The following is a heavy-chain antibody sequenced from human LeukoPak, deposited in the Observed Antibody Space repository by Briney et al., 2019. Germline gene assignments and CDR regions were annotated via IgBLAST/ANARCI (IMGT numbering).Heavy chain of an antibody. D-gene: IGHD4-17*01. CDR1: GFTFSSYA. CDR3: AKMSSRTTVTTSFDY. Sequence: GGSLRLSCAASGFTFSSYAMSWVRQAPGKGLEWVSAISGSGGSTYYADSVKGRFTISRDNSKNTLYLQMNSLRAEDTAVYYCAKMSSRTTVTTSFDYWGQGTLVTVSS. V-gene: IGHV3-23*01. J-gene: IGHJ4*02. CDR2: ISGSGGST.